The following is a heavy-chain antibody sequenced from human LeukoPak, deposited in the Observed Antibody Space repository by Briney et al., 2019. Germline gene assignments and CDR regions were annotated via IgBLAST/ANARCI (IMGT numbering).Heavy chain of an antibody. Sequence: GASVKVSCKASGYTFTGYYMRWVRQAPGQGLEWMGWINPNSGGTNYAQKFQGRVTMTRDTSISTAYMELSRLRSDDTAVYYCARASPVVYDAFDIWGQGTMVTVSS. V-gene: IGHV1-2*02. CDR3: ARASPVVYDAFDI. CDR1: GYTFTGYY. CDR2: INPNSGGT. J-gene: IGHJ3*02. D-gene: IGHD3-22*01.